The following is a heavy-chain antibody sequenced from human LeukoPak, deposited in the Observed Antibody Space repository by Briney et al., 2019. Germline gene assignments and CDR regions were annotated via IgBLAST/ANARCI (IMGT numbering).Heavy chain of an antibody. CDR3: AREGKGGNDNYYYYYMDV. CDR2: IIPIFGTA. J-gene: IGHJ6*03. V-gene: IGHV1-69*06. CDR1: GGTFSSYV. D-gene: IGHD1-1*01. Sequence: SVKVSCKASGGTFSSYVINWVRQAPGQGLEWMGGIIPIFGTANYAQKFQGRVTITADKSTSTAYMELSSLRSEDTAVYYCAREGKGGNDNYYYYYMDVWGKGTTVTVSS.